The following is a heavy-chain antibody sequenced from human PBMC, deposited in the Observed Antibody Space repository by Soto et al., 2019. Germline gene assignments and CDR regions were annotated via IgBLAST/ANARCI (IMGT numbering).Heavy chain of an antibody. D-gene: IGHD2-15*01. CDR2: ISGSGGST. CDR3: ARDQVLLSI. Sequence: GGSLRLSCAASGFTFSSYGMSWVRQAPGKGLEWVLGISGSGGSTFYADSVKGRFTISRDNSKNTLFLQMSSLRAEDTAVYYCARDQVLLSIWGQGTMVTGSS. J-gene: IGHJ3*02. CDR1: GFTFSSYG. V-gene: IGHV3-23*01.